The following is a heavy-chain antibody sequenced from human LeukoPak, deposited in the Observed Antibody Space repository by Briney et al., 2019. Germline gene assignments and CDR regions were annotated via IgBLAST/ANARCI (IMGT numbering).Heavy chain of an antibody. J-gene: IGHJ4*02. CDR3: TTDAGYSSRWYNY. V-gene: IGHV3-15*01. CDR2: IKSKVDGGTT. CDR1: GFTFSNAY. D-gene: IGHD6-13*01. Sequence: PGGSLRLSRAGSGFTFSNAYMTWVRQAPGKGLEWVGRIKSKVDGGTTDYAAPVKGRFSISRDDSTNTVYLQMNSLRTEDTAVYYCTTDAGYSSRWYNYWGQGTLVTVAS.